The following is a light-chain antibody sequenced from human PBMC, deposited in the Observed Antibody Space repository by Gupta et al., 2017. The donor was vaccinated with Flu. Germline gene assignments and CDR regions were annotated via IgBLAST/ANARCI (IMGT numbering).Light chain of an antibody. CDR1: QSVSRY. Sequence: PGTLSLSPGERATLSCRASQSVSRYLAWYQQKPGQAPRLLIYGASSRATGIPDRFSGSGSGTDFTLSISRLEPEDFAVYYCQQYDTSPLTFGGGTKVEIK. CDR3: QQYDTSPLT. CDR2: GAS. J-gene: IGKJ4*01. V-gene: IGKV3-20*01.